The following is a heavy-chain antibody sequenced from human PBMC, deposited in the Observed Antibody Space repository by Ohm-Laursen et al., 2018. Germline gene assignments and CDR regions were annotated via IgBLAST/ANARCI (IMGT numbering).Heavy chain of an antibody. Sequence: SLRLSCAAAGFTFSTYWMHWVRQAPGKGLVWVARINSDGSSTVYAASVQGRITISRDNAKNTLYLQINSLRAEDTAVHYCARTIGAAADHWGQGTLVTVSS. D-gene: IGHD6-13*01. CDR2: INSDGSST. J-gene: IGHJ4*02. CDR1: GFTFSTYW. V-gene: IGHV3-74*01. CDR3: ARTIGAAADH.